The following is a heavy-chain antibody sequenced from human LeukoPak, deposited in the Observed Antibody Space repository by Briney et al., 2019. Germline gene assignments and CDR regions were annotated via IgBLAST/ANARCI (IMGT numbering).Heavy chain of an antibody. D-gene: IGHD5-18*01. CDR2: IKQDGREK. CDR3: LVDTAMVTGNWFDP. Sequence: SGGSLRLSCAASGFTFSSYWMSWVRQAPGKGPEWVANIKQDGREKYYVDSVKGRFTISRDDAKNSLYLQINSLRAEDTAVYYCLVDTAMVTGNWFDPWGQGTLVTVSS. CDR1: GFTFSSYW. J-gene: IGHJ5*02. V-gene: IGHV3-7*01.